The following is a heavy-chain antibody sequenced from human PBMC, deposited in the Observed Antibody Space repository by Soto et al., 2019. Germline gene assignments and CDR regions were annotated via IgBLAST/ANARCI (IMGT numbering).Heavy chain of an antibody. CDR3: AREGEATPTGGYYYYYYMDV. D-gene: IGHD3-16*01. Sequence: ASVKVSCKTSGYTFTNHAITWVRQAPGQGLEWMGWISAHNGNTNYAQKFHGRVTMTTDRSTSTAYLEVRSLRSDDTAMYYCAREGEATPTGGYYYYYYMDVWGEGTAVTVSS. V-gene: IGHV1-18*01. J-gene: IGHJ6*03. CDR2: ISAHNGNT. CDR1: GYTFTNHA.